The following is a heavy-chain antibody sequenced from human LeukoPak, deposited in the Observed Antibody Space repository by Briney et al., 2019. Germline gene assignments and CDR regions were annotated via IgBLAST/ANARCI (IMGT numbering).Heavy chain of an antibody. D-gene: IGHD5-18*01. J-gene: IGHJ4*02. CDR1: GYSFTSYW. V-gene: IGHV5-51*01. Sequence: GESLKVSCKGSGYSFTSYWIGWVRQMPGKGLEWMGIIYPGNSDTRYSPSFQGQVTISADKSISIAYLQWSSLKASDTAMYYCARVIRLDTAMVDYWGQGTLVTVSS. CDR3: ARVIRLDTAMVDY. CDR2: IYPGNSDT.